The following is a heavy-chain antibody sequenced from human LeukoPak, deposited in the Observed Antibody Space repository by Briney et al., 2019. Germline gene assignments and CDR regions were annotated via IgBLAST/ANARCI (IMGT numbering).Heavy chain of an antibody. CDR3: ARGHGAGYSYGHGPINY. J-gene: IGHJ4*02. Sequence: PSETLSLTCAVYGGSFSGYYWSWIRQPPGKGLEWIGEINHSGSTNYNPSLKSQVTISVDTSKNQFSLKLSSVTAADTAVYYCARGHGAGYSYGHGPINYWGQGTLVTVSS. CDR1: GGSFSGYY. V-gene: IGHV4-34*01. D-gene: IGHD5-18*01. CDR2: INHSGST.